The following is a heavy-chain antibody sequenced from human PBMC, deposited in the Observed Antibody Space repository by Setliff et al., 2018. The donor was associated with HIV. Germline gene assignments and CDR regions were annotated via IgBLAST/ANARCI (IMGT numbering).Heavy chain of an antibody. Sequence: PSETLSLTCTVSGDSVSSRSYYWSWIRQPPGKGLEWIGYTYYSGSTNYNPSLKSRVTISVDTSKNHFPLKLRSVTAADTAVYYCAQLGMVDDFDYWGQGTLVTVSS. J-gene: IGHJ4*02. CDR2: TYYSGST. CDR3: AQLGMVDDFDY. V-gene: IGHV4-61*03. CDR1: GDSVSSRSYY. D-gene: IGHD1-1*01.